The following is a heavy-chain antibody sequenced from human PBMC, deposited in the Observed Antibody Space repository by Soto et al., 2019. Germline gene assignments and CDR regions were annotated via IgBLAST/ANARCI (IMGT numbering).Heavy chain of an antibody. V-gene: IGHV5-51*01. CDR2: IYPGDSDT. Sequence: PGESLKIPCKCSGYNFNNYWINWVRQMPGKGLEWMGIIYPGDSDTNYSPSFQGHVTISADKSISTAYLQWSSLKASDTAMYYCAGGGVRGVITRTRDYYGMDVWGQGTTVTVSS. J-gene: IGHJ6*02. D-gene: IGHD3-10*01. CDR1: GYNFNNYW. CDR3: AGGGVRGVITRTRDYYGMDV.